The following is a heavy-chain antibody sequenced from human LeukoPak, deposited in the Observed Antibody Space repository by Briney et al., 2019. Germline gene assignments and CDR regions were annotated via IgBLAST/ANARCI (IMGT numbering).Heavy chain of an antibody. J-gene: IGHJ4*02. D-gene: IGHD3-22*01. V-gene: IGHV3-23*01. CDR3: AKAPVGYDSSGYYSASHPFDS. CDR2: ISGSGGST. Sequence: GGSLRLSCAASGFTFSSYAMSWVRQAPGKGLEWVSAISGSGGSTYYADSVRGRFTISRDNSKNTLYLQMNSLRAEDTAVFYCAKAPVGYDSSGYYSASHPFDSWGQGTLVPVPP. CDR1: GFTFSSYA.